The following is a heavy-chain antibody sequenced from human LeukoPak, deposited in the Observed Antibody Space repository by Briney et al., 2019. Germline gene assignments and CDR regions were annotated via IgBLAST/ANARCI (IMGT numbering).Heavy chain of an antibody. CDR3: AREGHYDILTGYSPLEYYFYYMDV. D-gene: IGHD3-9*01. CDR2: ISSWGIKE. V-gene: IGHV3-30*04. J-gene: IGHJ6*03. CDR1: GFTFSHYG. Sequence: GGSLRLSCAASGFTFSHYGIHWVRQTPGKGLEWVAAISSWGIKEHYADSVKGRFTISRDNSKSTLYLQLNSLRADDTAIYYCAREGHYDILTGYSPLEYYFYYMDVWGKGTTVTVSS.